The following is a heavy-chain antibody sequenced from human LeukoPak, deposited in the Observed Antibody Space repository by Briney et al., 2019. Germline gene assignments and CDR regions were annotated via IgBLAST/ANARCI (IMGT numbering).Heavy chain of an antibody. CDR1: EFTFSDYY. V-gene: IGHV3-11*03. J-gene: IGHJ4*02. Sequence: GGSLRLSCAASEFTFSDYYMTWIRQAPGKGLEWVSYISNTGSYTNYAESVKGRFTISRDNAKNSLYLQMSYVRDDDTAVYYCARRTNDFDYWGQGTLVTVSS. D-gene: IGHD2-8*01. CDR2: ISNTGSYT. CDR3: ARRTNDFDY.